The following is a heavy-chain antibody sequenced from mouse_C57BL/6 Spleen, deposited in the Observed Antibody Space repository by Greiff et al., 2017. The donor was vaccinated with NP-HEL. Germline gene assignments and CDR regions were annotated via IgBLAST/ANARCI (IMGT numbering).Heavy chain of an antibody. D-gene: IGHD1-1*01. CDR2: IDPSDSYT. CDR1: GYTFTSYW. J-gene: IGHJ4*01. V-gene: IGHV1-50*01. Sequence: QVQLQQPGAELVKPGASVKLSCKASGYTFTSYWMQWVKQRPGPGLEWIGEIDPSDSYTNYNQKFKGKATLTVDTSSSTAYMQLSSRTAEDSAVYYCARGTTGAMDYWGQGTSVTVSS. CDR3: ARGTTGAMDY.